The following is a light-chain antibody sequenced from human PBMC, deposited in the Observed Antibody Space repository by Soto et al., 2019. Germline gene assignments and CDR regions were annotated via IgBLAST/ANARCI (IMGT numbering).Light chain of an antibody. CDR3: QQYGSSQYT. CDR1: QSVNNNY. J-gene: IGKJ2*01. Sequence: EIVLTQSPGTLSLSPGERATLSCRASQSVNNNYLAWYQQKPGQAPSLLISGSSSRATGIPDRFSGSGSGTDFTRTISRLEPEDFAVYYCQQYGSSQYTFGQGKKLEIK. CDR2: GSS. V-gene: IGKV3-20*01.